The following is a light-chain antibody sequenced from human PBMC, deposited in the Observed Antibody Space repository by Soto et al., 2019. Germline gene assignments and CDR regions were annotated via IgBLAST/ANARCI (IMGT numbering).Light chain of an antibody. CDR2: YDN. CDR3: GSWDSSLSAYV. V-gene: IGLV1-51*01. CDR1: SSNIGGNS. Sequence: QSALTQPPSVSAAPGQTVTISCSGSSSNIGGNSLSWYQQHPGTTPKILIYYDNKRHPAIPARCSSSTSGPSATPLIIGFQSGGEADYYCGSWDSSLSAYVFGTGTKVTVL. J-gene: IGLJ1*01.